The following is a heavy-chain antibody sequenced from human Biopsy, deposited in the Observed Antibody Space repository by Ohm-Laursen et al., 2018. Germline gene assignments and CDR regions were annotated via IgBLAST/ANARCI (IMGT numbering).Heavy chain of an antibody. CDR2: INHSGRT. V-gene: IGHV4-34*01. D-gene: IGHD3-22*01. J-gene: IGHJ6*02. CDR3: VRGVDYYDPYHYYALDV. CDR1: GFTFSSYS. Sequence: LRLSCAASGFTFSSYSMNWVRQTPGKGLEWIGEINHSGRTNYNPSLKSRVTISVDTSKNQFSLKVRSVTAADTAVYYCVRGVDYYDPYHYYALDVWGQGTTVTVSS.